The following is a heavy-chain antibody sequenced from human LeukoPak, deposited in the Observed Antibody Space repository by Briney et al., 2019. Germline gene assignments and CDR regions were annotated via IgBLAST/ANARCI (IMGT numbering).Heavy chain of an antibody. V-gene: IGHV3-30*18. CDR1: GFTFNTYG. CDR2: ISHDGGNI. CDR3: AKKSPGDYTSLPDY. Sequence: GGSLRLPCAASGFTFNTYGMHWVRQAPGKGLEWVAVISHDGGNIFYADSVKGRFTISRDNSKNTLYLQMNSLRIEDTAVYYCAKKSPGDYTSLPDYWGQGTLVTVSS. J-gene: IGHJ4*02. D-gene: IGHD3-3*01.